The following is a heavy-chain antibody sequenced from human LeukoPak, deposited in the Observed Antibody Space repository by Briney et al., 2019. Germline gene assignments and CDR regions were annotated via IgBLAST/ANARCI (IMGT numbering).Heavy chain of an antibody. CDR1: GGSVSTSDYY. V-gene: IGHV4-39*07. CDR2: IFHNGKT. J-gene: IGHJ4*02. Sequence: SETLSLTCTVSGGSVSTSDYYWGWIRQTPGKGLEWIGDIFHNGKTNYNPSLKGRVTISIDTSNNQFSLRLPSVTAADTAVYYCARIFDSWCQGTLVTVSS. CDR3: ARIFDS.